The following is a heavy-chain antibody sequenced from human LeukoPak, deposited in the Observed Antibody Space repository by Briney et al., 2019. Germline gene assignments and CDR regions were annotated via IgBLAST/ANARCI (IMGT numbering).Heavy chain of an antibody. J-gene: IGHJ4*02. CDR1: VGTFTGYA. D-gene: IGHD3-10*01. V-gene: IGHV1-69*10. CDR2: IIPILGIA. CDR3: ARDVTTMVRGVPRY. Sequence: SLKVSCEASVGTFTGYATSCVRQAPEQRVEWMGGIIPILGIANYAQKFQGRVTITADKSTSTAYMELRSLRSDDTAVYYCARDVTTMVRGVPRYWGQGTLVTVSS.